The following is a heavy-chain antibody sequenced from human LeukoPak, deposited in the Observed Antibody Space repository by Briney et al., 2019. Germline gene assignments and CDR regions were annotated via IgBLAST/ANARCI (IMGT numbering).Heavy chain of an antibody. V-gene: IGHV4-34*01. CDR2: INHSGST. CDR1: GGSFSGYY. J-gene: IGHJ4*02. CDR3: ARDPTWDY. Sequence: PSETLSLTCAVYGGSFSGYYWSWIRQPPGKGLEWIGEINHSGSTNYNPSLKSRVTISADTSKNQFSLKLISVTAADTAVYYCARDPTWDYWGQGTLVTVSS.